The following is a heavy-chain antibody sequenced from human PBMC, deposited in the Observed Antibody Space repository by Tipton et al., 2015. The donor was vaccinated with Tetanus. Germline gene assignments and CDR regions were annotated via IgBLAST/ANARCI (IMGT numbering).Heavy chain of an antibody. CDR3: ASGSALDY. J-gene: IGHJ4*02. V-gene: IGHV3-21*01. CDR2: VSSTSSYI. Sequence: GSLRLSCEVSGFIFSSYNMNWVRQAPGKGLEWVASVSSTSSYIYYADSLKGRFTISRDNAKNSLYLRITTLRAEDTAVYYCASGSALDYWGQGTLVTVSS. CDR1: GFIFSSYN. D-gene: IGHD6-25*01.